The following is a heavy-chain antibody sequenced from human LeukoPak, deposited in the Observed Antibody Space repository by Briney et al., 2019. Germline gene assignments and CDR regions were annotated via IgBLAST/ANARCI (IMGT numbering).Heavy chain of an antibody. Sequence: GGSLRLSCAASGFTFSSYSMNWVRQAPGKGLEWVSSISSSSSYIYYADSVKGRFTISRDNAKNSLYLQMNSLRAEDTAVYYCARDYYDSSGYVQGPRPDAFDIWGQGTMVTVSS. CDR2: ISSSSSYI. J-gene: IGHJ3*02. CDR3: ARDYYDSSGYVQGPRPDAFDI. CDR1: GFTFSSYS. D-gene: IGHD3-22*01. V-gene: IGHV3-21*01.